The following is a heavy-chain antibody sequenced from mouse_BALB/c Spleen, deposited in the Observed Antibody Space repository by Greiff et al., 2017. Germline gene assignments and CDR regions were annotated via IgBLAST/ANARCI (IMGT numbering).Heavy chain of an antibody. J-gene: IGHJ3*01. Sequence: EVHLVESGGGLVQPGGSRKLSCAASGFTFSSFGMHWVRQAPEKGLEWVAYISSGSSTIYYADTVKGRFTISRDNPKNTLFLQMTSLRSEDTAMYYCARQGGTTATWFAYWGQGTLVTVSA. CDR1: GFTFSSFG. D-gene: IGHD1-2*01. V-gene: IGHV5-17*02. CDR2: ISSGSSTI. CDR3: ARQGGTTATWFAY.